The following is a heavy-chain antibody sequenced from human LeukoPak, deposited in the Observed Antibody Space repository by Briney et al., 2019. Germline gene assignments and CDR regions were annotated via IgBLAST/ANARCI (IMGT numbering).Heavy chain of an antibody. V-gene: IGHV3-30*19. CDR2: ISYDGSNK. D-gene: IGHD3-22*01. Sequence: GGSLRLSCAASGFTFSSYGMHWVRQAPGKGLEWVAVISYDGSNKYYADSVKGRFTISRDNSKNTLYLQMNSLRAEDTAVYYCARDSVGRSSGHPPWAPFDHWGQGTLVTVSS. CDR1: GFTFSSYG. J-gene: IGHJ4*02. CDR3: ARDSVGRSSGHPPWAPFDH.